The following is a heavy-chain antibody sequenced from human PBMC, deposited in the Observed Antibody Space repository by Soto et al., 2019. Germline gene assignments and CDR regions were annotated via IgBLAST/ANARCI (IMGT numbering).Heavy chain of an antibody. V-gene: IGHV5-51*01. D-gene: IGHD3-9*01. CDR1: GYSFTSYW. Sequence: GESLKISCKGSGYSFTSYWIGWVRQMPGKGLEWMGIIYPGDSDTRYSPSFQGQVTISADKSISTAYLQWSSLKASDTAMYYCARSPHDILTGPYYYYYYMDVWGKGTTVTVSS. CDR2: IYPGDSDT. CDR3: ARSPHDILTGPYYYYYYMDV. J-gene: IGHJ6*03.